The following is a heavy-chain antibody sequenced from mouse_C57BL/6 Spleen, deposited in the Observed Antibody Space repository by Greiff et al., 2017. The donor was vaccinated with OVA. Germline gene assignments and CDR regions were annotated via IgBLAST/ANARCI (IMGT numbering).Heavy chain of an antibody. Sequence: VQLQQSGAELVQPGASVTLSCTASGFNIKDSYMHWVQQRTEQGLEWIGRLDPEDGETKYAPKFPGTATITADTSSNTAYLQLSSLTSEDTACYDCARLGDYDGTFYAMDDWGQGTSVTVAS. V-gene: IGHV14-2*01. CDR3: ARLGDYDGTFYAMDD. J-gene: IGHJ4*01. CDR1: GFNIKDSY. D-gene: IGHD2-4*01. CDR2: LDPEDGET.